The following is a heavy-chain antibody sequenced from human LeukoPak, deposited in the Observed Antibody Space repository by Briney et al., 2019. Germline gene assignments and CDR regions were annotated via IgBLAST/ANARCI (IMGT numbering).Heavy chain of an antibody. V-gene: IGHV5-51*01. CDR2: IYPGDSDT. J-gene: IGHJ5*02. D-gene: IGHD2-15*01. CDR1: GYSFATYW. Sequence: PGESLKISCKGSGYSFATYWIGWVRQMPGKALEWMGIIYPGDSDTRYSPSFQGQVTISADKSINTASLQWSSLKASDTAIYYGARRGGAAEWFDPWGQGTLVTVSS. CDR3: ARRGGAAEWFDP.